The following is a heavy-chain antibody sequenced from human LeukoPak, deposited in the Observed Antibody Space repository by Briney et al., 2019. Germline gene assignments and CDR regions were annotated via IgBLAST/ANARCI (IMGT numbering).Heavy chain of an antibody. D-gene: IGHD3-22*01. Sequence: GGPLRLSCGAWGFIFKNYGMHWVREASGKGPVGVGRIRSKANSYATAYAASVKGRFTISRDDSKNTLYLQMNSLKTEDTAVYYCTTDGLYYYDSSGSRPRVDYWGQGTLVTVSS. J-gene: IGHJ4*02. V-gene: IGHV3-73*01. CDR1: GFIFKNYG. CDR3: TTDGLYYYDSSGSRPRVDY. CDR2: IRSKANSYAT.